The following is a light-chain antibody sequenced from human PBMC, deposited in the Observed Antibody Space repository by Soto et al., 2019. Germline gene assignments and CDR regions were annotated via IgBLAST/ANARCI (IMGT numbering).Light chain of an antibody. V-gene: IGKV1-5*03. CDR3: QLYNSLWT. CDR2: KAS. J-gene: IGKJ1*01. CDR1: HSISSW. Sequence: DIQMTQSPSTLSASVEDRVTITCRASHSISSWLAWYQQKPGKAPKLLIYKASSLESGVPSRFSGSGSGTEFTLTISSLQPYDFAIDYCQLYNSLWTLGQGTKLEIK.